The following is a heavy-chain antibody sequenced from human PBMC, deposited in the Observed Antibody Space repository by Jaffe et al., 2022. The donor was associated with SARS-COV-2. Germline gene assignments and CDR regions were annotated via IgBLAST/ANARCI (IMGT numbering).Heavy chain of an antibody. D-gene: IGHD1-26*01. CDR1: GFTFSSYW. J-gene: IGHJ4*02. CDR3: ARVIREVGATPFVAEVYFDY. V-gene: IGHV3-7*01. Sequence: EVQLVESGGGLVQPGGSLRLSCAASGFTFSSYWMSWVRQAPGKGLEWVANIKQDGSEKYYVDSVKGRFTISRDNAKNSLYLQMNSLRAEDTAVYYCARVIREVGATPFVAEVYFDYWGQGTLVTVSS. CDR2: IKQDGSEK.